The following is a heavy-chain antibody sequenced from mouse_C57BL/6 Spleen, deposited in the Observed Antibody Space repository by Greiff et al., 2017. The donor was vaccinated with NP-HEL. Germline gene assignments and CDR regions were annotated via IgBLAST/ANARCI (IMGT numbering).Heavy chain of an antibody. D-gene: IGHD1-1*02. Sequence: QVQLKQPGTELVKPGASVKLSCKASGYTFTSYWMHWVKQRPGQGLEWIGNINPSNGGTNYNEKFKSKATLTVDKSSSTAYMQLSSLTSEDAAVYYCARRVGFYWYFDVWGTGTTVTVSS. CDR1: GYTFTSYW. CDR3: ARRVGFYWYFDV. J-gene: IGHJ1*03. V-gene: IGHV1-53*01. CDR2: INPSNGGT.